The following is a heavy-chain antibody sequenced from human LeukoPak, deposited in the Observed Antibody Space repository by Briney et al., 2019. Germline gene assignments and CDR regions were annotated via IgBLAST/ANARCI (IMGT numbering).Heavy chain of an antibody. CDR1: GGSFSGYF. Sequence: PSETLSLTCAVSGGSFSGYFWTWIRQAPGKGLEWIGEINHSGSTNYNASLESRVTISVDTSKKQFSLNPNSVTAAHTAEYYCARKFRNQFDSSGFFGFWGQGTLVPVSS. CDR3: ARKFRNQFDSSGFFGF. CDR2: INHSGST. V-gene: IGHV4-34*01. D-gene: IGHD3-22*01. J-gene: IGHJ4*02.